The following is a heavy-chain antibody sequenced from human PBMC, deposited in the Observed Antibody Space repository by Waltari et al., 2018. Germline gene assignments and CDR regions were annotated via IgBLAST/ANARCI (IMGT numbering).Heavy chain of an antibody. CDR2: IIPIFGTA. D-gene: IGHD6-13*01. V-gene: IGHV1-69*01. CDR1: GGTFSSYA. J-gene: IGHJ2*01. Sequence: VQLVQSGDGVKKPGSSVKVSCKASGGTFSSYAISGVRQAPGQGLEWMGGIIPIFGTANYAQKFQGRVTITADESTSTAYMELSSLRSEDTAVYYCARVAQGIAAAVIYWYFDLWGRGTLVTVSS. CDR3: ARVAQGIAAAVIYWYFDL.